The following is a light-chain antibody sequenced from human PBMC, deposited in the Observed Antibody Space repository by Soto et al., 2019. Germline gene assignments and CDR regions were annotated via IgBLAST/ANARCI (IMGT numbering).Light chain of an antibody. V-gene: IGLV2-11*01. J-gene: IGLJ1*01. Sequence: QSALTQPRSVSGSPGQSITISCTGTSSDVGGYNYVSWYRQHPGKAPKLMIYDVSKRPSGVPDRFSGSKSGNTASLTISGLQAEDEAEYYCCSYAGSYTHYVFGTGTQLTVL. CDR1: SSDVGGYNY. CDR3: CSYAGSYTHYV. CDR2: DVS.